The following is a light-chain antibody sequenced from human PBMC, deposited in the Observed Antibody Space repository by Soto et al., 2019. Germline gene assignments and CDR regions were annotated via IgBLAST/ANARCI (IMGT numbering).Light chain of an antibody. J-gene: IGKJ5*01. CDR3: QQRSNWPPIT. CDR2: DAS. CDR1: QSVSRY. Sequence: EMVMTQSPATLSVSPGERATLSCRASQSVSRYLAWYQQKPGQAPRLLIYDASNRATGIPARFSGSGSGTDFTLTISSLEPEDFAVYYCQQRSNWPPITFGQG. V-gene: IGKV3-11*01.